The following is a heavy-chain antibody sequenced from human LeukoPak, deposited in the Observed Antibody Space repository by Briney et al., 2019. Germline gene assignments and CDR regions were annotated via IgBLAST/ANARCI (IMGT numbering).Heavy chain of an antibody. CDR1: GGTFISYA. J-gene: IGHJ4*02. V-gene: IGHV1-69*01. CDR2: IIPIFGTA. Sequence: ASVKVSCKASGGTFISYAISWVRQAPGQGLEWMGGIIPIFGTANYAQKFQGRVTITADESTSTAYMELSSLRSEDTAVYYCARNVDTAITGYFDYWGQGTPVTVSS. D-gene: IGHD5-18*01. CDR3: ARNVDTAITGYFDY.